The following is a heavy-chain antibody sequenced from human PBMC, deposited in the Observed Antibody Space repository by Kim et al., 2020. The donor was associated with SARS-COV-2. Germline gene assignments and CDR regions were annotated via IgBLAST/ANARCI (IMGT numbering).Heavy chain of an antibody. V-gene: IGHV3-23*01. CDR1: GFTVSRFA. J-gene: IGHJ4*02. D-gene: IGHD2-15*01. CDR2: ITNNNGKT. CDR3: AKDHPSGGWPTFEY. Sequence: GGSLRLFCAASGFTVSRFAMSWVRQAPGKGLEWVAAITNNNGKTYYADSVMGRFTISRDESKNIVFLQMNSLRVEDTALYYCAKDHPSGGWPTFEYWGQGTQVTVSS.